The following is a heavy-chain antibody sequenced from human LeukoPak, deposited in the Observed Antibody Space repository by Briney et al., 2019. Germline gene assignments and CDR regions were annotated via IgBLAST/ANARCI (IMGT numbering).Heavy chain of an antibody. J-gene: IGHJ5*02. V-gene: IGHV5-51*01. CDR3: ARLPHAFDL. CDR2: IYPGDSDT. CDR1: GSIFTSYW. Sequence: GASLQISCKGSGSIFTSYWIGWVRQPPGKGLEWMGIIYPGDSDTRYSPSFQGQVTISDDKSTSTAFLQWSSLKASDTAIYFCARLPHAFDLWGQGTLVTVSS.